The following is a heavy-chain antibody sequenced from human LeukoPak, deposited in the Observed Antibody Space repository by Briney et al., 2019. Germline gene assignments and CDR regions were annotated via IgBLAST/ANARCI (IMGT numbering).Heavy chain of an antibody. J-gene: IGHJ6*03. V-gene: IGHV4-39*07. CDR2: IYYSGST. D-gene: IGHD6-13*01. Sequence: SETLSLTCAVSGGSISSNSYYWGWIRQPPGKGLKWIGSIYYSGSTYYNPSLKSLVTISVDTSKNQFSLKLSSVTAADTAVYFCARGRVSSSTWYSTYYYYFYMDVWGKGTTVTVSS. CDR3: ARGRVSSSTWYSTYYYYFYMDV. CDR1: GGSISSNSYY.